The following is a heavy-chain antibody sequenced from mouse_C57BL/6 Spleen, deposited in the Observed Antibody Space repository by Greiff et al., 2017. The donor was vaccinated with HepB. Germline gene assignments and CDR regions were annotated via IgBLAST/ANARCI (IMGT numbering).Heavy chain of an antibody. J-gene: IGHJ1*03. CDR2: IYPRSGNT. V-gene: IGHV1-81*01. CDR3: ADYGFDV. Sequence: QVQLKESGAELARPGASVKLSCKASGYTFTSYGISWVKQRTGQGLEWIGEIYPRSGNTYYNEKFKGKATLTADKSSSTAYMELRSLTSEDSAVYFCADYGFDVWGTGTTVTVSS. CDR1: GYTFTSYG. D-gene: IGHD1-1*01.